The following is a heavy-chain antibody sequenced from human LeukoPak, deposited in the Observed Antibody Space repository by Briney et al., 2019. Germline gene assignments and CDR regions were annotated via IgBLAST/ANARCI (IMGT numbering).Heavy chain of an antibody. CDR3: ARERTGNFDY. CDR1: GFTFRTYA. V-gene: IGHV3-30-3*01. D-gene: IGHD3-10*01. J-gene: IGHJ4*02. CDR2: ISYDGSEK. Sequence: GGSLRLSCAASGFTFRTYAMSWVRQAPGKGLEWVAVISYDGSEKYYADSVKGRFTISRDNSKNTLYLQMNSLRAEDTAVYYCARERTGNFDYWGQGTLVTVSS.